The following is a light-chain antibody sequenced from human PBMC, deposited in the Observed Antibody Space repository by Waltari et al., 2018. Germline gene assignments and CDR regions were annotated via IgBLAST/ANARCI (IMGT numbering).Light chain of an antibody. J-gene: IGLJ3*02. CDR2: GST. V-gene: IGLV1-40*01. Sequence: QSVLTQPPSVSGAPGPRVTIPCTGRGSNLGAGYDVHWYQQLPRAAPKLLIYGSTSRPLGVPDRFFGSTSGTSASLAITGLQAEDEADYYCQSYDTSLSVVFGGGTKLTVL. CDR1: GSNLGAGYD. CDR3: QSYDTSLSVV.